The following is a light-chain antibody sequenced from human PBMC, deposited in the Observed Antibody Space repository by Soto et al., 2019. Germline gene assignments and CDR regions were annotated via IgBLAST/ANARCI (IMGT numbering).Light chain of an antibody. V-gene: IGKV4-1*01. CDR2: WAS. CDR3: QQYYTSPLT. J-gene: IGKJ3*01. Sequence: DIVMTQSPDSLAVSLGERVTISCKSSQSVLYSSDNKNYLAWYQQKPGQPPNLLIYWASTRESGVPDRFSGSGSGTDFTLTISSLQAEDVAVYYCQQYYTSPLTFGPGTKVDIK. CDR1: QSVLYSSDNKNY.